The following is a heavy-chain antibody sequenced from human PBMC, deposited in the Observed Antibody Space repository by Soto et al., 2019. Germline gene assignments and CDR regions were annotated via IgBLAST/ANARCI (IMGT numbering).Heavy chain of an antibody. CDR1: GFTFSNYA. J-gene: IGHJ3*01. Sequence: VGSLRLSCAASGFTFSNYAMNWVRQAPGKGLEGVSVISGSGGSAYYADSVQGRFTISRDNSKNTLYLQMNSLRAEDTAIYYCVREGSGWYSRGSFDFWGRGTMVTVSS. CDR3: VREGSGWYSRGSFDF. V-gene: IGHV3-23*01. D-gene: IGHD6-19*01. CDR2: ISGSGGSA.